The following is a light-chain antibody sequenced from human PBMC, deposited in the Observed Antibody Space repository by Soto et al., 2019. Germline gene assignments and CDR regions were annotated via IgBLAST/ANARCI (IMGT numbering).Light chain of an antibody. CDR3: SSYTSSSTQV. Sequence: QSALTQPASVSGSPGQSITISCTGTSSDDGGYNFVSWYQQHPGKAPKLMIYDVSNRPSGVSTRFSGTNSGNTASLTISGLQAEDEADYYCSSYTSSSTQVFGTGTKLTVL. V-gene: IGLV2-14*01. CDR1: SSDDGGYNF. CDR2: DVS. J-gene: IGLJ1*01.